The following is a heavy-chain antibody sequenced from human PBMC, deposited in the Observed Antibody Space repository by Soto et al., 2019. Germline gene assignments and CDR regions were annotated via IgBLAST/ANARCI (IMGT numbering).Heavy chain of an antibody. D-gene: IGHD5-12*01. Sequence: GGSLRLSCAASGFTFSSYSMNWVRQAPGKGLEWVSSISSSSSYIYYADSVKGRFTISRDNAKNSLYLQMNSLRAEDTAVYYCARDSGRGYSGYDWIDYWGQGTLVTVSS. V-gene: IGHV3-21*01. J-gene: IGHJ4*02. CDR1: GFTFSSYS. CDR3: ARDSGRGYSGYDWIDY. CDR2: ISSSSSYI.